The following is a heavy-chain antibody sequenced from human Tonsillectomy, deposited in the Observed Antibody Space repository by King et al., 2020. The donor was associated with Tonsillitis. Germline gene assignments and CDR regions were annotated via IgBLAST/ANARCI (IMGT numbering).Heavy chain of an antibody. CDR3: ARAHDDLWSGYYMDY. J-gene: IGHJ4*02. V-gene: IGHV3-30*04. D-gene: IGHD3-3*01. CDR1: GFTFSSYA. Sequence: QLVQSGGGVVQPGRSLRLSCAASGFTFSSYAMHWVRQAPGKGLEWVAVISYDGSNKYYADSVKGRFTISRDNSKNTLYLQMNSLRAEDTAVYYCARAHDDLWSGYYMDYWGQGTLVTVAS. CDR2: ISYDGSNK.